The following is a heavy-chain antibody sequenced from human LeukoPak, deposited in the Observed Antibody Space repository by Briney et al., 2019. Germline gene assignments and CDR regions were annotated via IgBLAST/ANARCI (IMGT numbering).Heavy chain of an antibody. D-gene: IGHD5-18*01. Sequence: SETLSLTCTVSGGSISIYYWSWIRQPPGKGLEWIGYIYYSGSTNYNPSLKSRVTISVDTSKNQFSLKLSSVTAADTAVYYCARDRKSYITAMVMRAFDIWGQGTMVTVSS. CDR3: ARDRKSYITAMVMRAFDI. J-gene: IGHJ3*02. CDR1: GGSISIYY. CDR2: IYYSGST. V-gene: IGHV4-59*12.